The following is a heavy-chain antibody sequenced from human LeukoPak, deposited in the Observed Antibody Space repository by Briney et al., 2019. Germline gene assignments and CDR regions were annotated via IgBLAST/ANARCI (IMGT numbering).Heavy chain of an antibody. D-gene: IGHD5/OR15-5a*01. V-gene: IGHV1-2*02. Sequence: GASVKVSCKASGYTFTGYHIHWIRQAPGQGLEWLGWISCSRGDTHYAQKFQGRVTVTRDTSIDTAYMELSTLTSDDTAVYYCARDLTGDVSTHFDYWGQGTLVTVSS. J-gene: IGHJ4*02. CDR3: ARDLTGDVSTHFDY. CDR1: GYTFTGYH. CDR2: ISCSRGDT.